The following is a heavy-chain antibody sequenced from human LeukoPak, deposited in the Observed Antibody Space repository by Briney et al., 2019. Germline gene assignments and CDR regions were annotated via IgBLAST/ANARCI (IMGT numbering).Heavy chain of an antibody. D-gene: IGHD6-19*01. Sequence: GGSLRLSCEGSGFTFSSYSMIWVRQAPGKGLEWVSSIRGDSTETRHADSLMGRFTISRDNAKKSLYLQMNSLRAEDTAVYYCARGSSGWEPPFDYWGQGTLVTVSS. CDR2: IRGDSTET. CDR3: ARGSSGWEPPFDY. V-gene: IGHV3-21*01. J-gene: IGHJ4*02. CDR1: GFTFSSYS.